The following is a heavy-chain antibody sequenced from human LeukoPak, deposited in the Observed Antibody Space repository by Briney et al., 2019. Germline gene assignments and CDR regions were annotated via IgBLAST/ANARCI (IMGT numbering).Heavy chain of an antibody. CDR3: ARDTLPSYYYDSSGYYTAFDI. V-gene: IGHV3-21*01. D-gene: IGHD3-22*01. Sequence: GGSLRLPCAASGFTFSSYSMTWVRQAPGKGLEWVSSISSSSSYIYYADSVKGRFTISRDNAKNSLYLQMNSLRAEDTAVYYCARDTLPSYYYDSSGYYTAFDIWGQGTMVTVSS. CDR2: ISSSSSYI. CDR1: GFTFSSYS. J-gene: IGHJ3*02.